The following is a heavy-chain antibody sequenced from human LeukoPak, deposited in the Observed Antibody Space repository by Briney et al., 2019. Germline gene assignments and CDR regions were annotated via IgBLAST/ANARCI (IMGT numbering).Heavy chain of an antibody. CDR3: ARAVHYSGTSDQYTGGWYYFDF. Sequence: EASETLSLTCNVFGDSMNNYYWSWIRQPPGKGLEWIGNINDSGSTNSNPSLKSRATISVDMSRKHFFLDLSSVTAADTAVYYCARAVHYSGTSDQYTGGWYYFDFWGQGTLVTVSS. V-gene: IGHV4-59*01. CDR1: GDSMNNYY. J-gene: IGHJ4*02. D-gene: IGHD3-10*01. CDR2: INDSGST.